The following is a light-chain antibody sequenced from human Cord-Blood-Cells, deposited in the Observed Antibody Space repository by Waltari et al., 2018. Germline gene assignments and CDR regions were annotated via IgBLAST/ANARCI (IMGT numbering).Light chain of an antibody. CDR2: RNH. J-gene: IGLJ3*02. Sequence: SDLTQPPPASATPGQRVTASSSGTCSTAESTLVSWSQQLPGTAPKLLIYRNHPRPSGVPDRFSGSKSGTSASLAISGLRSEDEADYYCAAWDDSLSGWVFGGGTKLTVL. CDR1: CSTAESTL. CDR3: AAWDDSLSGWV. V-gene: IGLV1-47*01.